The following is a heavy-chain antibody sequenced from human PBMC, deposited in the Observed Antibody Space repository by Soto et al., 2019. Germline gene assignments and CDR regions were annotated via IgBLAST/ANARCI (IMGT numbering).Heavy chain of an antibody. CDR2: ISAYNGNT. D-gene: IGHD3-3*01. CDR3: ARDHNDFWSGYQNYNWFDP. J-gene: IGHJ5*02. CDR1: GYTFTSYG. V-gene: IGHV1-18*01. Sequence: ASVKVSCKASGYTFTSYGISWVRQAPGQGLEWMGWISAYNGNTNYAQKLQGRVTMTTDTATRTAYMELSSLRSDDTAVYYGARDHNDFWSGYQNYNWFDPWGQGTLVTVSS.